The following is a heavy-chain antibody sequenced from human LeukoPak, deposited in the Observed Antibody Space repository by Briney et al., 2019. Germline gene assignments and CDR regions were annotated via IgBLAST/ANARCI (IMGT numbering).Heavy chain of an antibody. D-gene: IGHD6-13*01. J-gene: IGHJ6*03. V-gene: IGHV4-38-2*02. CDR3: ARDLLNHIAPYYYMDV. Sequence: PSETLSLTCIVSGYSISSGYYWGWIRQPPGKGLEWIGSIYYSGSTYYNPSLKSRVTISVDPSKNQFSLKLSSVTAADTAVYYCARDLLNHIAPYYYMDVWGKGTTVTVSS. CDR2: IYYSGST. CDR1: GYSISSGYY.